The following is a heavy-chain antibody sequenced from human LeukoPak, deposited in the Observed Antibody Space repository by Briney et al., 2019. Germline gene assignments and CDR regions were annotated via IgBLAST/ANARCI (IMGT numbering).Heavy chain of an antibody. CDR1: GFTFSSYS. V-gene: IGHV3-48*01. CDR3: ARDLYGDYVVDY. J-gene: IGHJ4*02. CDR2: ISSSGRTI. D-gene: IGHD4-17*01. Sequence: GGSLRLSCAASGFTFSSYSMNWVRQAPGKGLEWVSYISSSGRTIYYADSVRGRFTISRGNAKNSLYLQMNSLRAEDTAVYYCARDLYGDYVVDYWGQGTLVTVSS.